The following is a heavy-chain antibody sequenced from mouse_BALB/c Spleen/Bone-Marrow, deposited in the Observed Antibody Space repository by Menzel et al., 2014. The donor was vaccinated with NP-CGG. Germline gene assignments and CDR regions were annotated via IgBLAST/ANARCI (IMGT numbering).Heavy chain of an antibody. CDR2: IYPSDSYT. CDR1: GYTFTSYW. V-gene: IGHV1-69*02. CDR3: TRSYGSSYEYYFDY. D-gene: IGHD1-1*01. Sequence: QVQLQQSGAELVRPGASVKLSCKASGYTFTSYWINWVKQRPGQGLEWIGNIYPSDSYTNYNQKFKDKATLTVDKSSSTAYMQLSSPTSEASAVYYCTRSYGSSYEYYFDYWGQGTTLTVSS. J-gene: IGHJ2*01.